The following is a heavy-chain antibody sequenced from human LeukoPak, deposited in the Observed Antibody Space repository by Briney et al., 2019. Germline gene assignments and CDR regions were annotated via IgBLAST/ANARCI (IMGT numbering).Heavy chain of an antibody. CDR1: GYTFTSYY. CDR2: INPSGGST. Sequence: ASVKVSCKASGYTFTSYYMHWVQQAPGQGLEWMGIINPSGGSTSYAQKFQGRATMTRDTSTSTVYMELSSLRSEDTAVYYCAREPRVSGMGFLDYSNYFDYWGQGTLVTVSS. J-gene: IGHJ4*02. D-gene: IGHD4-4*01. V-gene: IGHV1-46*01. CDR3: AREPRVSGMGFLDYSNYFDY.